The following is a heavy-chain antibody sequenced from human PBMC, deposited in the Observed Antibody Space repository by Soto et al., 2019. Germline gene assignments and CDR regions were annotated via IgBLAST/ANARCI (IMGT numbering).Heavy chain of an antibody. Sequence: HPGGSLRLSCAASGFTFSSYGMHWVRQAPGKGLEWVAVIWYDGSNKYYADSVKGRFTISRDNSKNTLYLQMNSLRAEDTAVYYCARQGHSGYDLAPDYWGQGTLVTVSS. CDR1: GFTFSSYG. J-gene: IGHJ4*02. V-gene: IGHV3-33*01. D-gene: IGHD5-12*01. CDR2: IWYDGSNK. CDR3: ARQGHSGYDLAPDY.